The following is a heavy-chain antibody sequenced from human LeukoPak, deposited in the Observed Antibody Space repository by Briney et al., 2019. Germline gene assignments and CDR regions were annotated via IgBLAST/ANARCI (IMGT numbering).Heavy chain of an antibody. V-gene: IGHV4-59*01. Sequence: PSETLSLTCTVSGGSISSYYWSWIRQPAGKGLEWIGYIYYSGSTSYNPSLKSRVTISVDTSKNQFSLKLSSVTAADTAVYYCAREGARWEPSFSAFDIWGQGTMVTVSS. CDR3: AREGARWEPSFSAFDI. CDR1: GGSISSYY. CDR2: IYYSGST. J-gene: IGHJ3*02. D-gene: IGHD1-26*01.